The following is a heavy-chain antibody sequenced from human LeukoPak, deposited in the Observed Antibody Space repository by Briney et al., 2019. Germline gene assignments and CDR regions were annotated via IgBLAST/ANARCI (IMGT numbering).Heavy chain of an antibody. V-gene: IGHV3-49*03. J-gene: IGHJ4*02. Sequence: GGSLRLSCTASGFTFGDYAMSWFRQAPGKGLEWVGFIRSKAYGGTTEYAASVKGGFTISRDDSKSIAYLQMNSLKTEDTAVYYCTRGYCSGGSCEVDYWGQGTLVTVSS. CDR1: GFTFGDYA. CDR2: IRSKAYGGTT. CDR3: TRGYCSGGSCEVDY. D-gene: IGHD2-15*01.